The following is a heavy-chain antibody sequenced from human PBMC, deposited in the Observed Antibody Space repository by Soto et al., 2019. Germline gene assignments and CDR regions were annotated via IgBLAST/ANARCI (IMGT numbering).Heavy chain of an antibody. V-gene: IGHV5-10-1*01. CDR2: IDPSDSYT. Sequence: PGESLKISCRGSGYSFTSYWISWVRQMPGKGLEWMGRIDPSDSYTNYSPSFQGHVTISADKSISTAYLQWSSLEASDTAMYYSARPDYSNFSLDYCGQGPMVTVSS. D-gene: IGHD4-4*01. CDR1: GYSFTSYW. CDR3: ARPDYSNFSLDY. J-gene: IGHJ4*02.